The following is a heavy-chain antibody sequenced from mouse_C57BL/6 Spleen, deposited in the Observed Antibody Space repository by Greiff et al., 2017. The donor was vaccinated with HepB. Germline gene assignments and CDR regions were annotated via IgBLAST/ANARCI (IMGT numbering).Heavy chain of an antibody. CDR2: IDPEDGDT. D-gene: IGHD3-2*02. Sequence: EVQLQQSGAELVRPGASVKLSCTASGFNIKDYYMHWVKQRPEQGLEWIGRIDPEDGDTEYARKFQGKATMTADTSSNTAYLQLSSLTSEDTAVYYCTTDSSGYGWFAYWGQGTLVTVSA. J-gene: IGHJ3*01. CDR1: GFNIKDYY. CDR3: TTDSSGYGWFAY. V-gene: IGHV14-1*01.